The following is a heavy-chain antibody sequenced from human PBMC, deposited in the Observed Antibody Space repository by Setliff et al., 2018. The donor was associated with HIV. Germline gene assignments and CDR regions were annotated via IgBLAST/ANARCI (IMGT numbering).Heavy chain of an antibody. D-gene: IGHD2-15*01. V-gene: IGHV1-2*02. CDR3: ARGGGSRAATSSYYYMDV. J-gene: IGHJ6*03. CDR1: GYTFTGYY. CDR2: INPNSGST. Sequence: ASVKVSCKASGYTFTGYYMHWVRQAPGQGLEWMGWINPNSGSTNYAQKFQGRVTMTRDTSISTAYMELSRLRSDDTAVYYCARGGGSRAATSSYYYMDVWGKGTTVTVSS.